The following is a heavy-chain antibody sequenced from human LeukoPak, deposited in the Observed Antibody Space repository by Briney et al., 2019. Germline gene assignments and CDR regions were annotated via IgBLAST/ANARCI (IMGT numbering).Heavy chain of an antibody. CDR3: ARDDLDSESYWRD. Sequence: GRSLRLSCAASGFTLRSHGMHWVRQAPGKGLEWVAVIWYDGSNKAYADSVKGRFTISRDNSKNTLYLQMISLRAEDTAVYFCARDDLDSESYWRDWGQGTLVTVSS. CDR2: IWYDGSNK. D-gene: IGHD1-26*01. V-gene: IGHV3-33*01. CDR1: GFTLRSHG. J-gene: IGHJ4*02.